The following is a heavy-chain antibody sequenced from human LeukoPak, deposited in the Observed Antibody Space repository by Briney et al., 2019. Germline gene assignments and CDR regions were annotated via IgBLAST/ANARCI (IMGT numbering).Heavy chain of an antibody. CDR2: ISSSSSYT. Sequence: GGSLRLSCAASGFTFSDYYMSWIRQAPGKGLEWVSYISSSSSYTNYADSVKGRFTISRDNAKNPLYLQMNSLRAEDTAVYYCARASDMVRGVIKTYYFDYWGQGTLVTVSS. V-gene: IGHV3-11*05. CDR1: GFTFSDYY. CDR3: ARASDMVRGVIKTYYFDY. D-gene: IGHD3-10*01. J-gene: IGHJ4*02.